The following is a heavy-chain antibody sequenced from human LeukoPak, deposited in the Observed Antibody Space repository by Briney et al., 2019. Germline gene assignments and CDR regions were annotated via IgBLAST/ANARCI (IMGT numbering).Heavy chain of an antibody. V-gene: IGHV3-9*01. CDR2: ISWNSGSI. CDR3: AKDPRIAAAGHNPYYFDY. CDR1: GFTFDDYA. D-gene: IGHD6-13*01. Sequence: PGGSLRLSCAASGFTFDDYAMHWVRQAPGKGLEWVSGISWNSGSIGYADSVKGRFTISRDNAKNSLYLQMNSLRAEDTALYYCAKDPRIAAAGHNPYYFDYWGQGTLVTVSS. J-gene: IGHJ4*02.